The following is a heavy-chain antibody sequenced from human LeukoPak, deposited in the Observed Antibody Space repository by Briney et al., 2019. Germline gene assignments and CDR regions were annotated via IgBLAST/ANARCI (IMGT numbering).Heavy chain of an antibody. CDR3: ARRATVTYHGMDV. CDR2: INYNGESI. J-gene: IGHJ6*02. CDR1: GFTVSSDY. V-gene: IGHV3-11*04. D-gene: IGHD4-17*01. Sequence: PGGSLRLSCAASGFTVSSDYMSWVRQAPGKGLEWLSYINYNGESIYYADSVKGRFTVSRDNARGSLSLQMNSLRGEDTAVYYCARRATVTYHGMDVWGQGTTVTVSS.